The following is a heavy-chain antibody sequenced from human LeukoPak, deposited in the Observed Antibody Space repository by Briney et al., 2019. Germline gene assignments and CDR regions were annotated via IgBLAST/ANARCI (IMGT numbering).Heavy chain of an antibody. J-gene: IGHJ6*03. V-gene: IGHV4-4*07. Sequence: SETLSLTCTVSGGSISSYYWSWIRQPAGKGLEWIGRIYTSGSTNHNPSLKSRVTISVDTSKDQFSLKLSSVTAADTAVYYCARTTMVRGTYYMDVWGKGTTVTISS. CDR2: IYTSGST. CDR3: ARTTMVRGTYYMDV. CDR1: GGSISSYY. D-gene: IGHD3-10*01.